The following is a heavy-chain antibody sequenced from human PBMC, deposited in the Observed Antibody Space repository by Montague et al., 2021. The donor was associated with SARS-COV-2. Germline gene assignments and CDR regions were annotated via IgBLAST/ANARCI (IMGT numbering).Heavy chain of an antibody. V-gene: IGHV4-59*01. CDR1: GGSISSNY. D-gene: IGHD1-1*01. CDR3: ARAQNTCFIANCVNYFDV. CDR2: IYYSGST. J-gene: IGHJ4*02. Sequence: SETLSLTCTVSGGSISSNYWNWIRQPPGRGLEWIGYIYYSGSTNYNPSLKTRVSLSLDTPKNHFSLHLSSVTAADTAIYFCARAQNTCFIANCVNYFDVWGLGALVTVSS.